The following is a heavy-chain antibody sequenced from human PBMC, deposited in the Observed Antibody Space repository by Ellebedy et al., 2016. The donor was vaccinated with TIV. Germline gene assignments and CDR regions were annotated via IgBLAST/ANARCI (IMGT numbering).Heavy chain of an antibody. J-gene: IGHJ4*02. V-gene: IGHV5-51*01. CDR2: IYPGDSDT. D-gene: IGHD5-12*01. CDR1: GYSFTSYW. Sequence: GESLKISXKASGYSFTSYWIGWVRQLPGKGLDWMGIIYPGDSDTRYSPSLQGQVTISADKSISTAYLQWSSLKASDTAVYYCAIHSGYEVGYWGQGTLVTVSS. CDR3: AIHSGYEVGY.